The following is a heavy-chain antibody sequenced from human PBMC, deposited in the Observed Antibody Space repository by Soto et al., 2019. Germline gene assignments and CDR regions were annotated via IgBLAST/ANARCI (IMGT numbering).Heavy chain of an antibody. J-gene: IGHJ3*02. Sequence: VHLVESGGGLVKPGGSLRLSCAASGFTFSSYSMNWVRRTPGKGLEWVSSITSGSYIYYADSVKGRFIISRDNAKNSLYLQMHSLRADDTAVYYCATRAHFSGISCFGSGTFDIWGQGTMVTVFS. D-gene: IGHD3-3*02. CDR1: GFTFSSYS. CDR2: ITSGSYI. CDR3: ATRAHFSGISCFGSGTFDI. V-gene: IGHV3-21*01.